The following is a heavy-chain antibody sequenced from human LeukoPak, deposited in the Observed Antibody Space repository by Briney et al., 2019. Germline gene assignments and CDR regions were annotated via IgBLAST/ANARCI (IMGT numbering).Heavy chain of an antibody. Sequence: ASVKVSCKSSGYTFDAFYMHWVRQAPGQGLEWVGWVNPNNGGTNFAQKFEGRVTLTSDSSVGTAYMELTRLTSDDTAVYYCATEVTDWGQGTLVTVSS. V-gene: IGHV1-2*02. D-gene: IGHD5-18*01. CDR2: VNPNNGGT. CDR3: ATEVTD. CDR1: GYTFDAFY. J-gene: IGHJ4*02.